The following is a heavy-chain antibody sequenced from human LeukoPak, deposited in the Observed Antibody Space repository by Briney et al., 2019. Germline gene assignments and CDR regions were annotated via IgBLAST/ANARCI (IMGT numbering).Heavy chain of an antibody. Sequence: PSETLSLTCAVYGGSFSGYYWSWIRQPPGKGLEWIGEINHSGSTNYNPSLKSRVTISVDTSKNQFSLKLSYVTAADTAVYYCARGYDILTNADYFDYWGQGTLVTVPS. V-gene: IGHV4-34*01. CDR2: INHSGST. CDR1: GGSFSGYY. J-gene: IGHJ4*02. D-gene: IGHD3-9*01. CDR3: ARGYDILTNADYFDY.